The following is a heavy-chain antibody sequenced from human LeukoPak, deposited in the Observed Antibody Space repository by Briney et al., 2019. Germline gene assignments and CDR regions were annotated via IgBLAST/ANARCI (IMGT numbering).Heavy chain of an antibody. Sequence: GASVKVSCKASGYTFTGYYMHWVRQAPGQGLEWMGRINPNSGGTNYAQKFQGRVTMTRDTSISTAYMELSRLRSDDTAVYYCARDRPSLRITMIVPDYWGQGTLVTVSS. J-gene: IGHJ4*02. D-gene: IGHD3-22*01. V-gene: IGHV1-2*06. CDR3: ARDRPSLRITMIVPDY. CDR1: GYTFTGYY. CDR2: INPNSGGT.